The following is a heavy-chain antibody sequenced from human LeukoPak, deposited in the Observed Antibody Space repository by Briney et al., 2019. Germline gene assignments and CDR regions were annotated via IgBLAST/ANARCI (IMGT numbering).Heavy chain of an antibody. CDR2: INTDGTVT. J-gene: IGHJ4*02. D-gene: IGHD6-19*01. Sequence: GGSLRLSCAAAAFTFSKDWMLWVRQAAGEGLQSVSRINTDGTVTTYADSVKGRFTVSRDNADNTMFLQMNSVRDEDTAVYYCATKQWLAPPPDSWGQGTPVTVSS. CDR1: AFTFSKDW. V-gene: IGHV3-74*01. CDR3: ATKQWLAPPPDS.